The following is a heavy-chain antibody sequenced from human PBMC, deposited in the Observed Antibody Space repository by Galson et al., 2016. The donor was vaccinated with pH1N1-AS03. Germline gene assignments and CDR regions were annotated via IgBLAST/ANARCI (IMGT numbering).Heavy chain of an antibody. Sequence: TLSLTCTVSRGSFGGAYWTWIRQAPGKGLGWIGEIIIGRGLPPTYTPSLKRRVTISIDTSRGELSLKLRSVTAADTGVYYCARRPTGIDYWGQGVQVTVSS. CDR2: IIIGRGLPP. CDR1: RGSFGGAY. D-gene: IGHD3-10*01. J-gene: IGHJ4*02. CDR3: ARRPTGIDY. V-gene: IGHV4-34*12.